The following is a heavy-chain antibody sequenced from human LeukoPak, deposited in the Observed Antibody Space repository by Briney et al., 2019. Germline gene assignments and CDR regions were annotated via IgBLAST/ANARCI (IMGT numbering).Heavy chain of an antibody. CDR1: GFTFSGSA. D-gene: IGHD3-10*01. Sequence: GGSLRLSCAASGFTFSGSAMHWVRQASGKGLEWVGRVRSKANSYATAYAASVKGRFTISRDDSKNTAYLQMNSLKTEDTAVYYCSRHILLWFGEPTYDAFDVWGQGTMVTVSS. CDR3: SRHILLWFGEPTYDAFDV. CDR2: VRSKANSYAT. J-gene: IGHJ3*01. V-gene: IGHV3-73*01.